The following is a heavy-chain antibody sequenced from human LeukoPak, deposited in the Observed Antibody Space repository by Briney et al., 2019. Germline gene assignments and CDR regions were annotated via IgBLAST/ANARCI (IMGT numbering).Heavy chain of an antibody. CDR3: ARGTPTSEYSSSWYGY. D-gene: IGHD6-13*01. CDR2: ISAYNGNT. CDR1: GYTLTSYG. J-gene: IGHJ4*02. Sequence: ASVKVSCKASGYTLTSYGISWVRQAPGQGLEWMGWISAYNGNTNYAQKLQGRVTMTTDTSTSTAYMELRSLRSDDTAVYYCARGTPTSEYSSSWYGYWGQGTLVTVSS. V-gene: IGHV1-18*01.